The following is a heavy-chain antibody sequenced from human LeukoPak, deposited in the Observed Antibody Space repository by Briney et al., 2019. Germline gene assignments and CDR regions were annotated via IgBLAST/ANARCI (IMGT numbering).Heavy chain of an antibody. Sequence: GGSLRLSCAASGFTLSIYWMSWVRQAPGKGLEWVANIKHDGSEKYYVDSVKGRFTISRDNAKNSLFLQMNSLRAEDTAVYYCTRDSQGSGMYSVVYWGQGTLVTVPS. V-gene: IGHV3-7*05. CDR2: IKHDGSEK. CDR3: TRDSQGSGMYSVVY. CDR1: GFTLSIYW. J-gene: IGHJ4*02. D-gene: IGHD3-10*01.